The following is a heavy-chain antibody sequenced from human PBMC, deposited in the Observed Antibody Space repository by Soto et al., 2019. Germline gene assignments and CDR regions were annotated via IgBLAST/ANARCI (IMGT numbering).Heavy chain of an antibody. CDR2: ISAYNGNT. Sequence: ASVKVSCKASGYTFTSYGISWVRQAPGQGLEWIGWISAYNGNTNYAQKLQGRVTKTTDTSTSTAYIEMRSLRSDDTAMYYWAIVASHDLSTNGAFDIGGQGKMVTVSS. CDR3: AIVASHDLSTNGAFDI. V-gene: IGHV1-18*01. CDR1: GYTFTSYG. J-gene: IGHJ3*02. D-gene: IGHD2-21*02.